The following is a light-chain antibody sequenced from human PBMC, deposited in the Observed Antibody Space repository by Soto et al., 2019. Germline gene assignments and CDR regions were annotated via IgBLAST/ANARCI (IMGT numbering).Light chain of an antibody. CDR2: GVT. CDR3: SSYAGIYTFV. J-gene: IGLJ1*01. Sequence: ALTQPRSVSGSPGQSVTISCTGTSSDVGGYNYVSWYQKHPGRAPKLMIYGVTKRPSGVPDRFSGSKSGNTASLTISGLQTDDESDYYCSSYAGIYTFVFGTGTKSPS. V-gene: IGLV2-11*01. CDR1: SSDVGGYNY.